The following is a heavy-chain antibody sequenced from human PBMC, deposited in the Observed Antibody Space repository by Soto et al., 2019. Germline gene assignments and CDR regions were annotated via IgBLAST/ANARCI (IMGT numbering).Heavy chain of an antibody. Sequence: VGSLRLSCAASGFTFSSYEMNWVRQAPGKGLEWVSYISSSDSTIYYADSVKGRFTISRENAKNSLYLQMNSLRAEDTAVYYCASPSPFDYWGQGTLVTVSS. CDR1: GFTFSSYE. CDR2: ISSSDSTI. V-gene: IGHV3-48*03. J-gene: IGHJ4*02. CDR3: ASPSPFDY.